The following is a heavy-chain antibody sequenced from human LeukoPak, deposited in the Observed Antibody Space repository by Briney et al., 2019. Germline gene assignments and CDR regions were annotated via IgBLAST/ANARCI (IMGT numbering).Heavy chain of an antibody. CDR2: IYSGGST. D-gene: IGHD3-22*01. CDR1: GFTVSSNC. J-gene: IGHJ4*02. Sequence: GGSLRLSCAASGFTVSSNCMSWVRQAPGKGLEWVSVIYSGGSTYYADSVKGRFTISRDNSKNTLYLQMDSLRAEDTAVYYCARAGEAASEDSSGYYYSYWGQGTLVTVSS. CDR3: ARAGEAASEDSSGYYYSY. V-gene: IGHV3-66*01.